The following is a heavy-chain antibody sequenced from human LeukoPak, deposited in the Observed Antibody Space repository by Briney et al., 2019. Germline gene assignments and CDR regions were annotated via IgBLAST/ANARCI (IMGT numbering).Heavy chain of an antibody. Sequence: GGSLRLSCAASGFTFSDFYMSWIRQVPGKGLEWISYISSSGGTIYYADSVKGRFTISRDNAKNSLYLQMNSLRAEDTAVYYCAKEGGDWGEGYFDYWGQGALVTVSS. D-gene: IGHD7-27*01. CDR3: AKEGGDWGEGYFDY. CDR2: ISSSGGTI. V-gene: IGHV3-11*01. CDR1: GFTFSDFY. J-gene: IGHJ4*02.